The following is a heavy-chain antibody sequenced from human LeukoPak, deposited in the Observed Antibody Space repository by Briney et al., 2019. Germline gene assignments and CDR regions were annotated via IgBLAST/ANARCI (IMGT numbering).Heavy chain of an antibody. D-gene: IGHD6-13*01. CDR2: INPNSGGT. V-gene: IGHV1-2*02. Sequence: ASVKVSCKASGYTFTGYYMHWVRQAPGQGLEWMGWINPNSGGTNYAQKFQGRVTMTRDTSISTAYMELSRLRSDDTAVYYCARASGYSSSWYRYWGQGTPVTVSS. J-gene: IGHJ4*02. CDR1: GYTFTGYY. CDR3: ARASGYSSSWYRY.